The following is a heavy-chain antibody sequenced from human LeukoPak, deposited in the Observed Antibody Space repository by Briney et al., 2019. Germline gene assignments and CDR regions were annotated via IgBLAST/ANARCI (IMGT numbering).Heavy chain of an antibody. CDR1: GGSFSGYY. CDR2: INHSGST. J-gene: IGHJ4*02. D-gene: IGHD3-22*01. V-gene: IGHV4-34*01. CDR3: ARALYDSSGYTY. Sequence: PSETLSLTCAVYGGSFSGYYWSWIRQPPGKGLEWIGEINHSGSTNYNPSLKSRVTISVDTSKNQFSLKLSSVTAGDTAVYYCARALYDSSGYTYWGQGTLVTVSS.